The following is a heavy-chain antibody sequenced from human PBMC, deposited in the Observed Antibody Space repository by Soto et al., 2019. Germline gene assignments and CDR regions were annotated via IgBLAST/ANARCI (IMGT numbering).Heavy chain of an antibody. D-gene: IGHD6-19*01. CDR3: ARDRGAGTAITGDRYLDY. CDR1: GFTFSSFG. CDR2: IWYDGSNK. Sequence: GGSLRLSCAASGFTFSSFGMHWVRQAPGKGLEWVAVIWYDGSNKYYADSVKGRFTISRDNSKNTLYLQMNSLRAEDTAVYYCARDRGAGTAITGDRYLDYWGQGTLVTVSS. J-gene: IGHJ4*02. V-gene: IGHV3-33*01.